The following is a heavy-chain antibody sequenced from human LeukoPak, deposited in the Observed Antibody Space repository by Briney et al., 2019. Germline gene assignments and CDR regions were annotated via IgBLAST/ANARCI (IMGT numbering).Heavy chain of an antibody. D-gene: IGHD2-2*01. CDR3: ARGGIVVVPAAPRYGMDV. J-gene: IGHJ6*02. V-gene: IGHV3-64*01. CDR1: GFTFSNYA. CDR2: ISSNGGST. Sequence: GGSLRLSCAVSGFTFSNYAMHWVRQAPGKGLEYVSAISSNGGSTYYANSVKGRFTISRDNSKNTLYLQMGSLRVEDMAVYYCARGGIVVVPAAPRYGMDVWGQGTTVTVSS.